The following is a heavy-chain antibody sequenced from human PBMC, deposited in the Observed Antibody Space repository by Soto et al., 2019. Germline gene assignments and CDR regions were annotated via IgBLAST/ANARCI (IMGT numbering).Heavy chain of an antibody. CDR3: ARDYPRSNYYGSGRNDWFDP. CDR1: GYTFTSYA. J-gene: IGHJ5*02. CDR2: INAGNGNP. Sequence: QVQLVQSGAEVKKPGASVKVSCKASGYTFTSYAMHWVRQAPGQRLEWMGWINAGNGNPKYSQKFQGRVTITRDTSASTAYMELSSLRSEDTAVYYCARDYPRSNYYGSGRNDWFDPWGQGTLVTVSS. V-gene: IGHV1-3*01. D-gene: IGHD3-10*01.